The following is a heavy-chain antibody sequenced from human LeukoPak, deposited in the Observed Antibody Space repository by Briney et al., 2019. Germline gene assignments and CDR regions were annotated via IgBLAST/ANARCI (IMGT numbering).Heavy chain of an antibody. CDR2: IKEDGGEK. CDR3: ARDTSPGAKDTWYDALDI. Sequence: GGSLRLSCAASGFTFSTYWMTWVRQAPGKGLEWVANIKEDGGEKYYVDSVKGRFTISRDNAKNSLYLQMNGLRAEDTAVYYCARDTSPGAKDTWYDALDIWGQGTTVTVSS. V-gene: IGHV3-7*03. J-gene: IGHJ3*02. D-gene: IGHD5-18*01. CDR1: GFTFSTYW.